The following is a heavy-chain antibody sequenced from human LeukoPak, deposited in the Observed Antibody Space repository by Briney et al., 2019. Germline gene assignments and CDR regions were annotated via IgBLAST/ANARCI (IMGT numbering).Heavy chain of an antibody. Sequence: SGPALVKPTQTLTXTCTFSGFSLSTSGMCVSWIRQPPGKALEWLARIDWDDDKYYSTSLKTRLTISKDTSKNQVVLTMTNMDPVDTATYYCARMIAFGVVYDAFDVWGQGTMVTVSS. V-gene: IGHV2-70*11. CDR3: ARMIAFGVVYDAFDV. J-gene: IGHJ3*01. D-gene: IGHD3-3*01. CDR1: GFSLSTSGMC. CDR2: IDWDDDK.